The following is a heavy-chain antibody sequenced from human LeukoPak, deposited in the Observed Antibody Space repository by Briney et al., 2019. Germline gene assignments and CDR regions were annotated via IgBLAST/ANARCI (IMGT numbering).Heavy chain of an antibody. CDR3: ARDVPRGGVYCSGGSCYSSHDAFDI. CDR1: GGSISRYY. V-gene: IGHV4-4*07. Sequence: SETLSLTCTVSGGSISRYYWNWIRQPAGKQLEWIGRLYTSGSTDYNPSLKSRVTMSVDTSKNQFSLKLSSVTAADTAVYYCARDVPRGGVYCSGGSCYSSHDAFDIWGQGTMVTVSS. J-gene: IGHJ3*02. CDR2: LYTSGST. D-gene: IGHD2-15*01.